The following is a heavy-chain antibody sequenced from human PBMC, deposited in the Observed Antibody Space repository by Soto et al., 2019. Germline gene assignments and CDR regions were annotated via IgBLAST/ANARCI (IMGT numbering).Heavy chain of an antibody. V-gene: IGHV1-69*13. D-gene: IGHD1-26*01. CDR1: GGTFSSYA. CDR2: IIPIFGTA. CDR3: ARPYPREWASYYCAY. J-gene: IGHJ4*02. Sequence: SVKVSCKASGGTFSSYAISWVRQAPGQGLEWMGEIIPIFGTANYAQKFQGRVTITADESTRTAYTELSSLRSEDTAVYYCARPYPREWASYYCAYWGRGTLGTVSS.